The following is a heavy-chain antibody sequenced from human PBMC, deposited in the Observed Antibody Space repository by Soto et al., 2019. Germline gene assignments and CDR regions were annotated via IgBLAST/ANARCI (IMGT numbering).Heavy chain of an antibody. J-gene: IGHJ4*02. CDR2: IYTSGST. D-gene: IGHD3-22*01. CDR3: ARDKSYYDSSGYYV. Sequence: SETLSLTCTVSGGSISSYYWSWIRQPAGKGLEWIGRIYTSGSTNYNPSLKSRVTMSVDTSKNQFSLKLSSVTAADTAVYYCARDKSYYDSSGYYVWGQGTRVTVSS. V-gene: IGHV4-4*07. CDR1: GGSISSYY.